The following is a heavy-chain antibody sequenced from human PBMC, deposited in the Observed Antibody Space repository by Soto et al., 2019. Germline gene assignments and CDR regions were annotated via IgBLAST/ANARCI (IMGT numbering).Heavy chain of an antibody. D-gene: IGHD6-13*01. CDR2: IIPYYNTL. CDR1: EGTFNSYA. Sequence: QAQVVQSGAEVRKPGSSVKLSCKASEGTFNSYAIAWVRQAPGQGLEWMGGIIPYYNTLNYAQKFQDRVTITEDDSTNTVYMELSSLRSDDTAVYFCASGASRGYPYFFDSWAQGTLVTVSS. V-gene: IGHV1-69*01. J-gene: IGHJ4*02. CDR3: ASGASRGYPYFFDS.